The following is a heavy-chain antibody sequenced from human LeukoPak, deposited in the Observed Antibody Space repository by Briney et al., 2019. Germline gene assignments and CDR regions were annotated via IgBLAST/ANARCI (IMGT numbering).Heavy chain of an antibody. J-gene: IGHJ2*01. D-gene: IGHD7-27*01. CDR1: GGSIASYY. CDR2: IHYTGST. Sequence: SETLSLTCQVLGGSIASYYWGWIRQPPGKGLEWIGYIHYTGSTSYTPTLKSRVTISVDTSKNFFSLKLNSVTPADTAAYYCARGAKPTNWGTLYLDSLGRGTLVTVSS. CDR3: ARGAKPTNWGTLYLDS. V-gene: IGHV4-59*01.